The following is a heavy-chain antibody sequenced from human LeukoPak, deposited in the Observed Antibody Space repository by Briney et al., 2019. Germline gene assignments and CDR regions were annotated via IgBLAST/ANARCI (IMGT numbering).Heavy chain of an antibody. D-gene: IGHD1-20*01. CDR3: ARPLSGTTDFDY. CDR1: GFTFSSYT. V-gene: IGHV3-21*01. J-gene: IGHJ4*02. CDR2: ISSSSYI. Sequence: GGSLRLSCAASGFTFSSYTMNWVRQAPGKGLEWVSLISSSSYIFYADSVKGRFTISRDNAKKSLYLQMNNLRAEDTAVYYCARPLSGTTDFDYWGQGTLVTVSS.